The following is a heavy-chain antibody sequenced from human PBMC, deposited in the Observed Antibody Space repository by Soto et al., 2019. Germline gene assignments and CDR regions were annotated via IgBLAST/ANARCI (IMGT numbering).Heavy chain of an antibody. V-gene: IGHV3-21*01. CDR2: ISGSSTYI. D-gene: IGHD6-19*01. CDR3: ARDRKIAVAGTSNYFYYGLDV. Sequence: EVQLVESGGGLVKPGGSLRLSCAASGFIVTSYTVNWVRQAPGKGLEWVSSISGSSTYIYYADSVKGRFTISRDNAKNSLSLQLNSLRAEDTAVYYFARDRKIAVAGTSNYFYYGLDVWGQGTTVTVSS. J-gene: IGHJ6*02. CDR1: GFIVTSYT.